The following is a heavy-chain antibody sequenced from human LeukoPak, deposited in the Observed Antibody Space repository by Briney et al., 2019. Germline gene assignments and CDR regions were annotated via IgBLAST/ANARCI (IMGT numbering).Heavy chain of an antibody. D-gene: IGHD6-19*01. CDR2: IYYSGST. CDR3: ARYVLSVAGIFL. CDR1: GGSFNSISYY. Sequence: SETLSLTCTVSGGSFNSISYYWGWIRQPPGQGLEWIGTIYYSGSTYYNPSLKSRVTISVDTSKNQFSLKLSSVTAADTAVYYCARYVLSVAGIFLWGQGTLVTVSS. J-gene: IGHJ4*02. V-gene: IGHV4-39*01.